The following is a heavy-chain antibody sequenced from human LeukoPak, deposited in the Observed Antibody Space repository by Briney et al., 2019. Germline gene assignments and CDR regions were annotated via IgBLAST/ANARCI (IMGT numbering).Heavy chain of an antibody. Sequence: PSQTLSLTCTVSGGSIRFGGYYWSWIRQHPGKGLEWIGYIYYSGNTYYNPSLKSRATLSVDTSKNQFSLRLSSVTAADTAVYYCARDRKMFKGGYDSWGQGTLVTVSS. V-gene: IGHV4-31*03. CDR1: GGSIRFGGYY. CDR2: IYYSGNT. CDR3: ARDRKMFKGGYDS. J-gene: IGHJ5*02. D-gene: IGHD5-12*01.